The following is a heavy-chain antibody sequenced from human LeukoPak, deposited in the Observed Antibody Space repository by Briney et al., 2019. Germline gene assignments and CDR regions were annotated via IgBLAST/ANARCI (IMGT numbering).Heavy chain of an antibody. V-gene: IGHV3-30*02. CDR2: IRYDGSNK. CDR3: AKVWYCSSTSCPGGAFDI. Sequence: PGGSLRLSCAASGFTFSGYGMHWVRQAPGKGLEWVAFIRYDGSNKYYADSVKGRFTISRDNSKNTLYLQMNSLRAEDTAVYYCAKVWYCSSTSCPGGAFDIWGQGTMVTVSS. CDR1: GFTFSGYG. D-gene: IGHD2-2*01. J-gene: IGHJ3*02.